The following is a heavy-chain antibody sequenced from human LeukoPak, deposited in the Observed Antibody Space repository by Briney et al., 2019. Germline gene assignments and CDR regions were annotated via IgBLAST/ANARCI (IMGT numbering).Heavy chain of an antibody. CDR3: ARARGRFLEWLSEYYFDY. V-gene: IGHV3-53*01. CDR1: GFTVSSNY. Sequence: PGGSLRLSCAASGFTVSSNYMSWVRQAPGKGLEWVSVIYSGGSTYYADSVKGRFTISRDNSKNTLYLQMNSLRAGDTAVYYCARARGRFLEWLSEYYFDYWGQGTLVTVSS. J-gene: IGHJ4*02. D-gene: IGHD3-3*01. CDR2: IYSGGST.